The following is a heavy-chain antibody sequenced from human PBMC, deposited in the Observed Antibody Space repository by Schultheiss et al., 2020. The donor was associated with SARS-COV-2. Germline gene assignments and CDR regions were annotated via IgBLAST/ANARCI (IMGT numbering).Heavy chain of an antibody. CDR1: GFTFSSYS. J-gene: IGHJ4*02. D-gene: IGHD5-18*01. V-gene: IGHV3-21*01. CDR3: ARVKGYSYGQFDY. CDR2: ISSSSSYI. Sequence: GESLKISCAASGFTFSSYSMNWVRQAPGKGLEWVSSISSSSSYIYYADSVKGRFTISRDNAKNSLYLQMNSLRAEDTAVYYCARVKGYSYGQFDYWGQGTLVTVSS.